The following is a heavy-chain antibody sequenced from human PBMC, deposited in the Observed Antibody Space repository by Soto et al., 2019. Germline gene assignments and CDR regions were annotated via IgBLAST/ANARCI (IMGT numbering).Heavy chain of an antibody. J-gene: IGHJ3*02. Sequence: GSLRLPCAASVFTFSTYAMSWVRQAPGKGLEWVSAISNTGDITYSAGSVQGRFTISRDNSMNTLFLQMNSLRIEDTAVYYCAHPRGYGVFDAYDIWGQGTMVTVSS. V-gene: IGHV3-23*01. D-gene: IGHD4-17*01. CDR1: VFTFSTYA. CDR2: ISNTGDIT. CDR3: AHPRGYGVFDAYDI.